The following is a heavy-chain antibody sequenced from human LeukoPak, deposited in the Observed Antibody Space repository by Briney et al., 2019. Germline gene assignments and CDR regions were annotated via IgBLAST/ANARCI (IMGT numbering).Heavy chain of an antibody. J-gene: IGHJ4*02. CDR3: ARGHYYGSGSHFDY. CDR1: GFTFSSYA. CDR2: IYHSGST. V-gene: IGHV4-30-2*01. D-gene: IGHD3-10*01. Sequence: LRLSCAASGFTFSSYAMSWVRQAPGKGLEWIGYIYHSGSTYYNPSLKSRVTISVDRSKNQFSLKLSSVTAADTAVYYCARGHYYGSGSHFDYWGQGTLVTVSS.